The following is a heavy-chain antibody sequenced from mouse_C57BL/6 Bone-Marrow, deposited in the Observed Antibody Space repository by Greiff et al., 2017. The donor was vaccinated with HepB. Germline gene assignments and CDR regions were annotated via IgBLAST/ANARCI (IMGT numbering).Heavy chain of an antibody. CDR3: ARLLRPYYFDY. V-gene: IGHV3-6*01. D-gene: IGHD1-1*01. J-gene: IGHJ2*01. CDR1: GYSITSGYY. CDR2: ISYDGSN. Sequence: DVQLQESGPGLVKPSQSLSLTCSVTGYSITSGYYWNWIRQFPGNKLEWMGYISYDGSNNYNPSLKNRISITRDTSKNQFFLKLNSVTTEDTATYYCARLLRPYYFDYWGQGTTLTVSS.